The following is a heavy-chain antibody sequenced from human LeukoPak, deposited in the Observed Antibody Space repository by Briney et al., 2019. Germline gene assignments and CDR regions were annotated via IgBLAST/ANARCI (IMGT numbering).Heavy chain of an antibody. CDR3: AKPCYYGSGSPPGDFDY. V-gene: IGHV3-23*01. J-gene: IGHJ4*02. CDR2: VSGSGGST. Sequence: PGGSLRLSCAASGFTFSSYAMSWVRQAPGKGLEWVSAVSGSGGSTYYADSVKGRFTISRDNSKNTLYLQMNSLRAEDTAVYYCAKPCYYGSGSPPGDFDYWGQGTLVTVSS. D-gene: IGHD3-10*01. CDR1: GFTFSSYA.